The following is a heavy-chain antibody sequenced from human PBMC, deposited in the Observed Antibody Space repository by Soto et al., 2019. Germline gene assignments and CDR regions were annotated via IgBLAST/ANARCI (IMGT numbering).Heavy chain of an antibody. V-gene: IGHV4-30-4*02. Sequence: PSETLSLTCTVSGGSISSGDYYWSWIRQPPGKGLEWIGYIYYSGSTYYNPSLKSRVTISVDASKNQFSLKLSSVTAADTAVYYCARDIMGTNYYYYGMDVWGKGTTVTVSS. J-gene: IGHJ6*04. D-gene: IGHD2-8*01. CDR1: GGSISSGDYY. CDR2: IYYSGST. CDR3: ARDIMGTNYYYYGMDV.